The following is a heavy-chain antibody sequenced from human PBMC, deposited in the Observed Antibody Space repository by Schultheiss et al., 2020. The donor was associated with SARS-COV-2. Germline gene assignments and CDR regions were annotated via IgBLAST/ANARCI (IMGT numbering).Heavy chain of an antibody. Sequence: GGSLRLSCTTSGFTFGDYGISWVRQAPGKGLEWVAVIWYDGSNKYYADSAKGRFTISRDNSKNTLYLQMNSLRAEDTAVYYCAKGGWLEYWGQGTLVTVSS. V-gene: IGHV3-33*06. CDR2: IWYDGSNK. J-gene: IGHJ4*02. CDR3: AKGGWLEY. CDR1: GFTFGDYG. D-gene: IGHD3-9*01.